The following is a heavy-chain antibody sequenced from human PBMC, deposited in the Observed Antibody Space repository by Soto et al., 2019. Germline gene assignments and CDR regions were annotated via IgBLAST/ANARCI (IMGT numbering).Heavy chain of an antibody. J-gene: IGHJ4*02. CDR1: GFTFSSYG. CDR3: AKALGELSPESYDY. V-gene: IGHV3-30*18. D-gene: IGHD3-16*02. CDR2: ISYDGSDK. Sequence: QVQLMESGGGVVQPGRSLRLSCAASGFTFSSYGMHWVRQAPGKGLEWVAVISYDGSDKYYADSVKGRFTISRDNSKNTLNLQMNSLRADDTAVYYCAKALGELSPESYDYWGQGTLITVSS.